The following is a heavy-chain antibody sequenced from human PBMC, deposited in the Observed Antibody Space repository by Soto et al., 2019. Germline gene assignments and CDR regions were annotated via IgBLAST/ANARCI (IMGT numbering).Heavy chain of an antibody. CDR3: ARDGRGPAPVRWFDP. CDR1: GGTFSSYT. V-gene: IGHV1-69*04. CDR2: IIPILGIA. D-gene: IGHD1-26*01. J-gene: IGHJ5*02. Sequence: ASVKVSCKASGGTFSSYTISWVRQAPGQGLEWMGRIIPILGIANYAQKFQGRVTITADKSTSTAYMELSSLRSEDTAVYYCARDGRGPAPVRWFDPWGPGTLVTVS.